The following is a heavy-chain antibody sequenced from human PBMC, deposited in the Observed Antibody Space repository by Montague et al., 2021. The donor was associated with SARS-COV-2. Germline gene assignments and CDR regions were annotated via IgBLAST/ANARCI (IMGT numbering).Heavy chain of an antibody. V-gene: IGHV3-7*01. CDR3: TRLGWGYSDGLDY. CDR1: GFTFSSYW. J-gene: IGHJ4*02. Sequence: SLRLSCAASGFTFSSYWMSWVRQAPGKGLEWVANIKQDESEKYYVDSVKGRFSISRDNAKNSLYLQMSSLRAEDTAVYYCTRLGWGYSDGLDYWGQGTLVTVSS. CDR2: IKQDESEK. D-gene: IGHD5-18*01.